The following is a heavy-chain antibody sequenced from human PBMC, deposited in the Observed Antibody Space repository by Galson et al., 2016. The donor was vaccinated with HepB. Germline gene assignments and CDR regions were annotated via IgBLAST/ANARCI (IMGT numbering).Heavy chain of an antibody. J-gene: IGHJ6*02. CDR3: ARDGRRGYDMDV. CDR2: IASNRRTI. CDR1: GFTFSDYS. V-gene: IGHV3-48*02. Sequence: SLRLSCAASGFTFSDYSTNWVRQAPGKGLEWASYIASNRRTIYYADSARGRFTISRDNAKNSLYLQMNSLRDEDTAVYYCARDGRRGYDMDVWGQGTTVTVSS.